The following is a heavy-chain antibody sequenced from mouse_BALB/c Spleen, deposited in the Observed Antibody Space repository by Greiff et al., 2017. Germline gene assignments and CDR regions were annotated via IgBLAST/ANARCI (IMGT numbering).Heavy chain of an antibody. Sequence: VQLQQPGAELVKPGASVKLSCKASGYTFTSYWMHWVKQRPGQGLEWIGEINPSNGRTNYNEKFKSKATLTVDKSSSTAYMQLSSLTSEDSAVYYCARGGTGTRVFDYWGQGTTLTVSS. J-gene: IGHJ2*01. CDR1: GYTFTSYW. D-gene: IGHD4-1*01. CDR3: ARGGTGTRVFDY. V-gene: IGHV1S81*02. CDR2: INPSNGRT.